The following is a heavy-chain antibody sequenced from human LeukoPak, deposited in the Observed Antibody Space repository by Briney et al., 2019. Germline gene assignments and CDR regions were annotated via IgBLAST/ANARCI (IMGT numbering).Heavy chain of an antibody. CDR1: GGTFSSYA. D-gene: IGHD2-15*01. Sequence: SVKVSCTASGGTFSSYAISWVRQAPGQGLEWMGGIVPIFGTANYAQKFQGRVTITADESTSTAYMELSSLRSEDTAVYYCARDQTAPGSYPRDNWFDPWGQGTLVTVSS. CDR2: IVPIFGTA. CDR3: ARDQTAPGSYPRDNWFDP. J-gene: IGHJ5*02. V-gene: IGHV1-69*01.